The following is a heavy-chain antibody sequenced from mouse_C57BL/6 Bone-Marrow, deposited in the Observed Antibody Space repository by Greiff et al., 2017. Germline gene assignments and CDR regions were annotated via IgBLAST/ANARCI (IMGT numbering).Heavy chain of an antibody. Sequence: VQLQQSGPELVKPGASVKISCKASGYTFTDYYMNWVKQSHGKSLEWIGDINPNNGGTSYNQKFKGKATLTVDKSSSTAYMELRSLTSEDSAVYYCASPAYYSIAWFAYWGQGTLVTVSA. J-gene: IGHJ3*01. CDR1: GYTFTDYY. V-gene: IGHV1-26*01. D-gene: IGHD2-5*01. CDR3: ASPAYYSIAWFAY. CDR2: INPNNGGT.